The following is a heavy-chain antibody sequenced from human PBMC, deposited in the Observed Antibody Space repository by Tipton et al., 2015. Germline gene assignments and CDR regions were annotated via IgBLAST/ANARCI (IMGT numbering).Heavy chain of an antibody. Sequence: GLVKPSQTLSLTCAISGDSVSSNRAAWNWIRRSPSRGLEWLGRTYYRSQWYNDYAVSVQSRITINPDTSKNQFSLQLDSVTPDDTAVYYCTRDLGTVTEAFSDYWGHGTLVTVSS. J-gene: IGHJ4*01. D-gene: IGHD4-11*01. CDR3: TRDLGTVTEAFSDY. CDR2: TYYRSQWYN. CDR1: GDSVSSNRAA. V-gene: IGHV6-1*01.